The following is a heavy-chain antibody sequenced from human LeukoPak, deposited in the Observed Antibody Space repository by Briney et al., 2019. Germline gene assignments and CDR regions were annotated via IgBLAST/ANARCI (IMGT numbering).Heavy chain of an antibody. J-gene: IGHJ3*02. Sequence: PSETLSLTCTVSGGSISSYYWSWIRQPPGKGLEWIGYIYYSGSTNYNPSLKSRVTISVDTSKNQFSLKLSSVTAADTAVYYCARPVCTLTSCYLWAFDIWGQGTMVTVSS. V-gene: IGHV4-59*01. CDR2: IYYSGST. CDR1: GGSISSYY. CDR3: ARPVCTLTSCYLWAFDI. D-gene: IGHD2-2*01.